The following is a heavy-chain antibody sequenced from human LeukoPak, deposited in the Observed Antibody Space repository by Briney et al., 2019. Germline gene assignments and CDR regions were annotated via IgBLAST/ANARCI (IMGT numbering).Heavy chain of an antibody. CDR3: AKGPYYYDSSGYSRRWFDP. V-gene: IGHV3-23*01. J-gene: IGHJ5*02. D-gene: IGHD3-22*01. CDR1: GLTFSNYA. CDR2: ISGTGGRT. Sequence: GGSLRLSCAASGLTFSNYAMSWVRQAPGKGLEWVSAISGTGGRTYYADSVKGRFTISRDNSKNTLYLQMNSLRAEDTAVYYCAKGPYYYDSSGYSRRWFDPWGQGILVTVSS.